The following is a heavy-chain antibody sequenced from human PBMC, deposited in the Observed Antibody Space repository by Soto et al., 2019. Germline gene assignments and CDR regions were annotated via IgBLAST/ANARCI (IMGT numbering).Heavy chain of an antibody. CDR3: ATHPPYGPLDH. Sequence: QLQLQESGPGLVKPSETLSLTCTVSGGSISSSSNHWGWIRQPPGKGLEWIGNIYYSENTYYNPSLKSRVTISVDTSKNQFSLRLNSVTAADPAVYYCATHPPYGPLDHWGQGTLVTVSS. V-gene: IGHV4-39*01. D-gene: IGHD4-17*01. J-gene: IGHJ4*02. CDR2: IYYSENT. CDR1: GGSISSSSNH.